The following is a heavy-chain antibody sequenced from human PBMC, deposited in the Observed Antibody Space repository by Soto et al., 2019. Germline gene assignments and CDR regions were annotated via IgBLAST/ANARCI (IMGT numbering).Heavy chain of an antibody. CDR2: ISYDGSNK. D-gene: IGHD3-3*01. V-gene: IGHV3-30*18. J-gene: IGHJ5*02. Sequence: PGGSLRLSCAASGFTFSSYGMHWVRQAPGKGLEWVAVISYDGSNKYYADSVKGRFTISRDNSKNTLYLQMNSLRAEDTAVYYCAKDSAPSYYDFWSGYSNWFDPWGQGTLVTVSS. CDR3: AKDSAPSYYDFWSGYSNWFDP. CDR1: GFTFSSYG.